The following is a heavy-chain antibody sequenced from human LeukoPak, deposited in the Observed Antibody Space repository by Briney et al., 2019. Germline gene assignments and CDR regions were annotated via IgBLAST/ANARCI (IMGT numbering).Heavy chain of an antibody. CDR3: ARRRASGGGIDY. Sequence: SETLSLTCAVYGGSFSGHYWSWIRQPPGKGLEWIGEINHSGSTNYNPSLKSRVTISVDTSKNQFSLKLSSVTAADTAVYYCARRRASGGGIDYWGQGTLVTVSS. J-gene: IGHJ4*02. V-gene: IGHV4-34*01. D-gene: IGHD6-25*01. CDR2: INHSGST. CDR1: GGSFSGHY.